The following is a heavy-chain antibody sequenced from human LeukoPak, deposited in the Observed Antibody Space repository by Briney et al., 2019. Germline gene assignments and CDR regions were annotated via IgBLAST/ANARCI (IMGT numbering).Heavy chain of an antibody. D-gene: IGHD4-17*01. V-gene: IGHV4-31*03. CDR3: ARGGDYGDYFVY. CDR2: IYHSGTA. J-gene: IGHJ4*02. Sequence: TSETLSLTCTVFGGSLSRGGYYWHWLRQQPGQGLEWLGYIYHSGTARYNPSFKSRLNMSVDMSRNQFSLNLSSVTVADTALYYCARGGDYGDYFVYWGQGSMVSVSS. CDR1: GGSLSRGGYY.